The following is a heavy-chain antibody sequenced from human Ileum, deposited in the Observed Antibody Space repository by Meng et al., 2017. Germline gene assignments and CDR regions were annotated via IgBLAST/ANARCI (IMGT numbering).Heavy chain of an antibody. CDR3: ARGGHDSSGYYSFDY. V-gene: IGHV4-34*01. CDR1: GGYFSGYH. J-gene: IGHJ4*02. D-gene: IGHD3-22*01. CDR2: INHSGSN. Sequence: QGQTQAWGGGLLQPSEALSPPSSTDGGYFSGYHWSWIRQPPGKALEWIGEINHSGSNNYNPSLKSRVTISVDTSKNQFSLKLSSVTAADTAVYYCARGGHDSSGYYSFDYWGQGTLVTVSS.